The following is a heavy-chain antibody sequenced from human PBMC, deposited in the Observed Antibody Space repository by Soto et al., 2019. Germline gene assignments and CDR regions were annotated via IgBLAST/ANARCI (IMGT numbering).Heavy chain of an antibody. CDR3: AGDRPGLGGSSSTTCYAFFY. V-gene: IGHV3-48*01. CDR2: ISSGGSTV. D-gene: IGHD2-2*01. J-gene: IGHJ4*02. CDR1: GFTFSSYS. Sequence: EVQLVEAGGGLVQPGGSLRLSCAASGFTFSSYSMNWVRQAPGNGLECVSDISSGGSTVYYAVSVKGRFTIYRDNAKHSVYLQMDSLIVEDTAVYYCAGDRPGLGGSSSTTCYAFFYWGQGTLVTVSS.